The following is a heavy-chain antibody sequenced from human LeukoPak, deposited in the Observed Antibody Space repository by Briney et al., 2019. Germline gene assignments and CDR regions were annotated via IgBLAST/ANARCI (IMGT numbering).Heavy chain of an antibody. D-gene: IGHD1-26*01. CDR1: GFTFSSYA. CDR2: ISGSGGST. Sequence: GGSLRLSCAASGFTFSSYAMSWVRQVPGKGLEWVSAISGSGGSTYYADSVKGRFTISRNNSKNTLYLQMNSLRAEDTAVYYCAKDTRSYCFDYWGQGTLVTVSS. CDR3: AKDTRSYCFDY. J-gene: IGHJ4*02. V-gene: IGHV3-23*01.